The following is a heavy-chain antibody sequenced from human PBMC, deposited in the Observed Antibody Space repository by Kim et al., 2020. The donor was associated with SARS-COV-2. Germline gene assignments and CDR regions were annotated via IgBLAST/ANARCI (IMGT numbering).Heavy chain of an antibody. J-gene: IGHJ4*02. V-gene: IGHV7-4-1*02. CDR1: GYTFTSYA. CDR2: INTNTGNP. Sequence: ASVKVSCKASGYTFTSYAMNWVRQAPGQGLEWMGWINTNTGNPTYAQGFTGRFVFSLDTSVSTAYLQISSLKAEDTAVYYCARDPEKKYSSSWYLPYGDYDYYFDYWGQGTLVTVSS. D-gene: IGHD6-13*01. CDR3: ARDPEKKYSSSWYLPYGDYDYYFDY.